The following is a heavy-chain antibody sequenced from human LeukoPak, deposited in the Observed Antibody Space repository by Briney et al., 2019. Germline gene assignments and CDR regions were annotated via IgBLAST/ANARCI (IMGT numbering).Heavy chain of an antibody. D-gene: IGHD4-17*01. CDR2: INHSGST. V-gene: IGHV4-34*01. CDR1: GGSFSGYY. J-gene: IGHJ4*02. Sequence: SETLSLTCAVYGGSFSGYYWSWIRQPPGKGLEWIGEINHSGSTNYNPSLKSRVTISVDTSKNQFSLELSSVTAADTAVYYCASGTTVTNYWGQGTLVTVSS. CDR3: ASGTTVTNY.